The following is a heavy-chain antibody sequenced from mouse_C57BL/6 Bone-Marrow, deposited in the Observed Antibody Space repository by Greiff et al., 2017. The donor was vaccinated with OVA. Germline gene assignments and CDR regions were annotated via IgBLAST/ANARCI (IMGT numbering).Heavy chain of an antibody. CDR1: GYTFTSYW. D-gene: IGHD2-13*01. CDR3: ARGGDYGPWFAY. Sequence: VQLQQPGAELVKPGASVKMSCKASGYTFTSYWITWVKQRPGQGLEWIGDIYPGSGSTNYNEKFKSKATLTVDTSSSTAYMQLSSLTSEDSAVYYWARGGDYGPWFAYWGQGTLVTVSA. V-gene: IGHV1-55*01. CDR2: IYPGSGST. J-gene: IGHJ3*01.